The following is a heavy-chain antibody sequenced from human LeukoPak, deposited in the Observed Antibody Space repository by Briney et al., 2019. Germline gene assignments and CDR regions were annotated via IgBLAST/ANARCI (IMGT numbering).Heavy chain of an antibody. CDR2: IYYSGIT. V-gene: IGHV4-59*01. CDR1: GGSISSYY. J-gene: IGHJ4*02. CDR3: ARDKYCSSTSCSPLFVY. D-gene: IGHD2-2*01. Sequence: LETLSLTCTVSGGSISSYYWSCIPQPPGKGLEWIWYIYYSGITNYNPSLKSRVTISVDTSKNQFSLKLSSLTAADTAVYYCARDKYCSSTSCSPLFVYWGQGTLVTVSS.